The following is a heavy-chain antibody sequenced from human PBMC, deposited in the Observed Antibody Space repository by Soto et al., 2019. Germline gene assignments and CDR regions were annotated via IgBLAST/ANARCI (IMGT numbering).Heavy chain of an antibody. V-gene: IGHV3-33*06. CDR2: IWYDGSNK. D-gene: IGHD3-22*01. Sequence: PGGSLRLSCAASGFTFSNCGMHWIRQAPGKGLEWVAIIWYDGSNKYYADSVKGRFTISRDNSKNTLYLQMSSLRVEDTAVYYCVKDTSGYSPFDHWGQGTQVTVS. CDR3: VKDTSGYSPFDH. J-gene: IGHJ4*02. CDR1: GFTFSNCG.